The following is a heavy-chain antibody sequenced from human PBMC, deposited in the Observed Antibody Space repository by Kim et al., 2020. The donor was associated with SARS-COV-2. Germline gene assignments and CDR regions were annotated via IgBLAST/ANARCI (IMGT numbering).Heavy chain of an antibody. Sequence: SETLSLTCTVSGGSISSSSYYWGWIRQPPGKGLEWIGSIYYSGSTYYNPSLKSRVTISVDTSKNQFSLKLSSVTAADTAVYYCARQGGSNRGAATRTFGYWGQGTLVTVSS. V-gene: IGHV4-39*01. D-gene: IGHD2-15*01. CDR2: IYYSGST. CDR1: GGSISSSSYY. CDR3: ARQGGSNRGAATRTFGY. J-gene: IGHJ4*02.